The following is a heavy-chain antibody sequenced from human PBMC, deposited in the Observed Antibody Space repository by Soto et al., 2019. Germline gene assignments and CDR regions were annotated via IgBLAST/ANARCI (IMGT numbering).Heavy chain of an antibody. J-gene: IGHJ6*03. V-gene: IGHV3-30*18. D-gene: IGHD1-1*01. CDR3: AKERPPDDYYYYMDV. CDR2: ISYDGSNK. Sequence: GGSLRLSCAASGFTFSSYGMHWVRQAPGKGLEWVAVISYDGSNKYYADSVKGRFTISRDNSKNTLYLQMNSLRAEDTAVYYCAKERPPDDYYYYMDVWGKGTTVTVSS. CDR1: GFTFSSYG.